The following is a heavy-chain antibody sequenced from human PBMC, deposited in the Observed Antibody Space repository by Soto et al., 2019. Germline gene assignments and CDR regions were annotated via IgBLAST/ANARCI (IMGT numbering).Heavy chain of an antibody. CDR2: ISSSSSII. CDR1: GFTLRSYR. V-gene: IGHV3-21*04. CDR3: AKDREIRHDFWSGRSRGYYGMDV. D-gene: IGHD3-3*01. Sequence: GGSMELSCSASGFTLRSYRMNWVRQAPGKGLEGVSSISSSSSIIYYADSVRGRFTISSDNSKNTLFLQMNTLRAEDTAVYYCAKDREIRHDFWSGRSRGYYGMDVWGQGTTVTVSS. J-gene: IGHJ6*02.